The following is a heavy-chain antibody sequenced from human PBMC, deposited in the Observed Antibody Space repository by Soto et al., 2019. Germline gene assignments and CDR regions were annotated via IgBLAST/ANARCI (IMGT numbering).Heavy chain of an antibody. V-gene: IGHV1-18*01. J-gene: IGHJ4*02. CDR3: AGFNYDILTGPLGNFDY. D-gene: IGHD3-9*01. Sequence: ASVNVSCKASGYTFTSYGISWVRQAPGQGLEWMGWISAYNGNTNYAQKLQGRVTMTTDTSTSTAYMELRSLRSDDTAVYYCAGFNYDILTGPLGNFDYWGQGTLVTVSS. CDR2: ISAYNGNT. CDR1: GYTFTSYG.